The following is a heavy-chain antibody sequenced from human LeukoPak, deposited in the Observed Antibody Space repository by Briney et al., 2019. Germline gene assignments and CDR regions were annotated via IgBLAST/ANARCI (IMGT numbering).Heavy chain of an antibody. Sequence: GGSLRLSCAASGLTFTSYTMNWVRQAPGKGLEWVSYISSSGSTIYYADSVKGRFTISRDNAKNSLYLQMNSLRAEDTAVYYCARDYGGDDAFDIWGQGTMVTVSS. CDR2: ISSSGSTI. CDR3: ARDYGGDDAFDI. D-gene: IGHD4-23*01. V-gene: IGHV3-48*04. CDR1: GLTFTSYT. J-gene: IGHJ3*02.